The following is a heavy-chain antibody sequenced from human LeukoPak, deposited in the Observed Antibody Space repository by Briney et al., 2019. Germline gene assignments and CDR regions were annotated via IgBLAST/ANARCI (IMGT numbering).Heavy chain of an antibody. CDR1: GYTFTSYG. CDR2: ISAYNGNT. J-gene: IGHJ6*03. V-gene: IGHV1-18*01. CDR3: ARAYCGGDCSPYYYYYYMDV. D-gene: IGHD2-21*02. Sequence: ASVKVSCKASGYTFTSYGISWVRQAPGQGLEWMGWISAYNGNTNYAQKLQGRVTMTTDTSTSTAYMELRSLRSADTAVYYCARAYCGGDCSPYYYYYYMDVWGKGTTVTISS.